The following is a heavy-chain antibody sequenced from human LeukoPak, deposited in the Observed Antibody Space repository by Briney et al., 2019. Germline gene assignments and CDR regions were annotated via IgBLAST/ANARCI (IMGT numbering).Heavy chain of an antibody. V-gene: IGHV3-33*01. J-gene: IGHJ4*02. CDR2: TWYDGSSK. CDR3: ARCYGDSYYFDY. CDR1: GFPFSSYG. Sequence: GGSLRLSCAASGFPFSSYGMHWVRQAPGKGLEWVALTWYDGSSKYYADSVKGRFTISRDNSKNTLYLQMNSLRAEDTAVYYCARCYGDSYYFDYWGQGTLVTVSS. D-gene: IGHD4-17*01.